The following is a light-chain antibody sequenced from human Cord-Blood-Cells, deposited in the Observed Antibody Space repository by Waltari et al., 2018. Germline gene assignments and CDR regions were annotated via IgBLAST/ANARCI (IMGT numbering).Light chain of an antibody. J-gene: IGLJ1*01. CDR3: SSYTSSSTLV. CDR1: SSHVGGYNY. Sequence: QSALTQPASVAGSPGQSITISCSGPSSHVGGYNYVSWYQQHPGKAPKLMIYEVSKRPSGVSNRCSGSKSGNTASLTISGLQAEDEADYYCSSYTSSSTLVFGTGTKVTVL. V-gene: IGLV2-14*01. CDR2: EVS.